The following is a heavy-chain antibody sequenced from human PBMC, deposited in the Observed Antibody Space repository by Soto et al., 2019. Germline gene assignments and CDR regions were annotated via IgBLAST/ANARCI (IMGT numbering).Heavy chain of an antibody. CDR1: GGSISSGDYY. CDR2: IYYSGST. Sequence: SETLSLTCTVSGGSISSGDYYWSWIRQPPGKGLEWIGYIYYSGSTYYNPSLRSRLTISLDTSKNQFSLKLTSVTAADTAVYYCARVGAIVGANSGDYWGQGTLVTVSS. V-gene: IGHV4-30-4*01. D-gene: IGHD1-26*01. CDR3: ARVGAIVGANSGDY. J-gene: IGHJ4*02.